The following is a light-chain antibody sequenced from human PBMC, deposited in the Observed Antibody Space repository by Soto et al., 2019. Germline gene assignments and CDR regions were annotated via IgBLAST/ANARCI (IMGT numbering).Light chain of an antibody. Sequence: EIVLTQSPGTLSLSTGERATLSCRASQSVSSSYLAWYQQKPGQAPRHLIYGASSRATGIPARLSGSGSGRDCTLTIIRLAPEDFAVYYCQQYGSSPFTFGPGTKVDIK. CDR1: QSVSSSY. V-gene: IGKV3-20*01. CDR2: GAS. J-gene: IGKJ3*01. CDR3: QQYGSSPFT.